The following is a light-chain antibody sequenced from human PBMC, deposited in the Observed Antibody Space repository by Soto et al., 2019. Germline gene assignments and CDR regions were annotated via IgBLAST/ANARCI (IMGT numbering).Light chain of an antibody. Sequence: SYELTQPPSVSVAPGQTATITCGGNHIGSKGVHWYQQKPGQAPVLVVYDDSDRPSGIPERFSGSNSANTATLTVSGLQAEDEADYYCSSYAGSNNLVFGGGTKLTVL. CDR1: HIGSKG. CDR2: DDS. J-gene: IGLJ2*01. V-gene: IGLV3-21*02. CDR3: SSYAGSNNLV.